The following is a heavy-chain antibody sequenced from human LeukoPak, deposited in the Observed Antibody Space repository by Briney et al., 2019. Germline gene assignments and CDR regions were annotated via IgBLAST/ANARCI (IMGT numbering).Heavy chain of an antibody. CDR1: GGSISSGNYY. D-gene: IGHD2-21*02. J-gene: IGHJ4*02. CDR2: IHHSGST. CDR3: ARGWLGETTVVTPYNY. V-gene: IGHV4-31*03. Sequence: SETLSLTCTVSGGSISSGNYYWSWIRQHPGKGLEWIGYIHHSGSTYYNPSLKSRVIISVDTSKNQFSLKLNSVTAADTAVYYCARGWLGETTVVTPYNYWGQGTLVTVSS.